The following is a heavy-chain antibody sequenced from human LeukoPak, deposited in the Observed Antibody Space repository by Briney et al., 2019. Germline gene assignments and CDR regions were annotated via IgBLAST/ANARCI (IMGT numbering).Heavy chain of an antibody. J-gene: IGHJ5*02. D-gene: IGHD6-13*01. CDR1: GFTFSSYG. Sequence: GGSLRLSCAASGFTFSSYGMHWVCQAPGKGLEWVAVIWYDGSNKYYADSVKGRFTISRDNSKNTLYLQMNSLRAEDTAVYYCARGRSIAGDWFDPWGQGTLVTVSS. V-gene: IGHV3-33*01. CDR2: IWYDGSNK. CDR3: ARGRSIAGDWFDP.